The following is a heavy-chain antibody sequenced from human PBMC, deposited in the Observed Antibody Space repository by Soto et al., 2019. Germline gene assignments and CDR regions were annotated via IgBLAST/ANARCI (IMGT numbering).Heavy chain of an antibody. CDR3: AIRASYYDSSGYFDY. CDR1: GFTFSSFW. J-gene: IGHJ4*02. V-gene: IGHV3-74*01. Sequence: PWRSLRLSCAASGFTFSSFWLHWVRQAPGKGLVWVSRINSDGSSTSYADSVKGRFTISRDNAKNTLYLQMNSLRAEDTAVYYCAIRASYYDSSGYFDYWGQGTLVTVSS. D-gene: IGHD3-22*01. CDR2: INSDGSST.